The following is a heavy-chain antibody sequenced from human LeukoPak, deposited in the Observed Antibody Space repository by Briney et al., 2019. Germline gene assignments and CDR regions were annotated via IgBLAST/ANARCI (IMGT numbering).Heavy chain of an antibody. CDR3: ARSVSCDY. V-gene: IGHV3-48*03. CDR1: GFTLSGYE. J-gene: IGHJ4*01. CDR2: ISGSGSTM. Sequence: PGGSLRLSCAASGFTLSGYEMNWVRQAPGKGLEWVSYISGSGSTMYYADSVKGRFTISRDNAKNSLYLQMNSLRAEDTAVYYCARSVSCDYWGHGTLVTVSS.